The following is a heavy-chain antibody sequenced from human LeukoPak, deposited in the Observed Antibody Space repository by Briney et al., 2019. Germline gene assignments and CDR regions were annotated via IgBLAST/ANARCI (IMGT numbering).Heavy chain of an antibody. J-gene: IGHJ4*02. Sequence: GRSLRLSCAASGFTFSSYAMHWVRQAPGKGLEWVAVISYDGSNKYYADSVKGRFTISRDDSKNTLYLQMNSLRAEDTAVYYCARDHLLGSSGWSYLYRYWGQGTLVTVSS. V-gene: IGHV3-30-3*01. CDR2: ISYDGSNK. CDR3: ARDHLLGSSGWSYLYRY. CDR1: GFTFSSYA. D-gene: IGHD6-19*01.